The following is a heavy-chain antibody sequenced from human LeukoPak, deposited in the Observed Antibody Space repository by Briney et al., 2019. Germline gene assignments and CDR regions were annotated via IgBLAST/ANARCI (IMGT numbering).Heavy chain of an antibody. Sequence: GGSLRLSCAASGFTFSSYEMNWVRQAPGKGLEWVSYISSSGSTIYYADSVKGRFTISRDNAKNSLYLQMNSLRAEDTAVYYCARDGIAARPTPAGYFDYWGQGTLVTVSS. CDR2: ISSSGSTI. CDR3: ARDGIAARPTPAGYFDY. CDR1: GFTFSSYE. J-gene: IGHJ4*02. V-gene: IGHV3-48*03. D-gene: IGHD6-6*01.